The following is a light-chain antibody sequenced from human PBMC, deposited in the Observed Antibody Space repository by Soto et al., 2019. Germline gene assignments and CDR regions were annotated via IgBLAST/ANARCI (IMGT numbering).Light chain of an antibody. V-gene: IGKV1-5*01. Sequence: DIQITQSPSTLSASVGDRVIITCRASQSISNWLAWYQQKPGKAPKLLIYDASSLDSGVPSRFSGRGSGTEFTLTISNLLPDDFASYYCQQYNSYSPGTFGQGTKVEV. CDR1: QSISNW. CDR3: QQYNSYSPGT. CDR2: DAS. J-gene: IGKJ1*01.